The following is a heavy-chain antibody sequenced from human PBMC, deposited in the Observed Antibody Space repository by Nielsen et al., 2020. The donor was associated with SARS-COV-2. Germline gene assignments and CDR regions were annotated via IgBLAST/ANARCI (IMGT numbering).Heavy chain of an antibody. Sequence: SETLSLTCTVSGGSISSFHWSWIRQPPGKGLEWIGYIFFTGSTNYNPSLKSRVTISVDTSKTQFSLKLTSVTAADTAMYYCARMVRFAAAGLDYWGQGTLVTVSS. CDR2: IFFTGST. V-gene: IGHV4-4*09. CDR1: GGSISSFH. CDR3: ARMVRFAAAGLDY. D-gene: IGHD6-13*01. J-gene: IGHJ4*02.